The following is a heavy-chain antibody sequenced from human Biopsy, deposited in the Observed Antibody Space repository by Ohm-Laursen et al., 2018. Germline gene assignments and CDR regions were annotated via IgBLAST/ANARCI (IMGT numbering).Heavy chain of an antibody. Sequence: SQTLSLTCTVSGDSISSGGNYWSWIRQFPGKGLEWIAYIYHTGSTYYNPSLKSRLSIAIDTSKNQFSVSLRSVTAADTAVYYCARADMVTTIVDYWGQGTTVTVSS. D-gene: IGHD5-12*01. CDR1: GDSISSGGNY. CDR3: ARADMVTTIVDY. CDR2: IYHTGST. J-gene: IGHJ4*03. V-gene: IGHV4-31*03.